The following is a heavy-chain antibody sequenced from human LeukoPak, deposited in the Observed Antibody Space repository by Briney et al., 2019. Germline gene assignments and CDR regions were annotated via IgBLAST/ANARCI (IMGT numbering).Heavy chain of an antibody. D-gene: IGHD4-17*01. CDR1: GFSITDHY. Sequence: GGSLRLSCAASGFSITDHYMDWVRQAPGKGLEWVGRIRNKPNGYTTDYGTSVKGRFTVSRDDSENSLYLKMNSLNTEDPAVYYCTRVRHGDYFDYWGQGTLVTVSS. J-gene: IGHJ4*02. CDR2: IRNKPNGYTT. V-gene: IGHV3-72*01. CDR3: TRVRHGDYFDY.